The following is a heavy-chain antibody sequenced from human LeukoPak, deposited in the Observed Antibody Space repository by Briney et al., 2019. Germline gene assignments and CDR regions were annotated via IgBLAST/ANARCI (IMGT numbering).Heavy chain of an antibody. CDR3: ARDRVGYYFDY. Sequence: GGSLRLSCAASGFTFSDYYMSWIRQAPGKGPEWISYISDSSSYTNYADSVKGRFTISRDNAKNSLYLQMNSLRAEDTAVYYCARDRVGYYFDYWGQGTLVTVSS. CDR2: ISDSSSYT. D-gene: IGHD1-26*01. V-gene: IGHV3-11*05. CDR1: GFTFSDYY. J-gene: IGHJ4*02.